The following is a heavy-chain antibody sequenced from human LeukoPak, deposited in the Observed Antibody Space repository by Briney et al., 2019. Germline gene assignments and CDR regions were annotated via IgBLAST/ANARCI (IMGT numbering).Heavy chain of an antibody. CDR1: GFNFSSYG. D-gene: IGHD4-11*01. CDR2: ISYDGSNK. Sequence: QPGGSLRLSCAASGFNFSSYGMHWVRQAPGKGLEWVAAISYDGSNKYYADSVKGRFTISRENSKNTLYLQMNSLRAEDTAVYYCARDRTTFDYWGQGTLVTVSS. J-gene: IGHJ4*02. V-gene: IGHV3-30*03. CDR3: ARDRTTFDY.